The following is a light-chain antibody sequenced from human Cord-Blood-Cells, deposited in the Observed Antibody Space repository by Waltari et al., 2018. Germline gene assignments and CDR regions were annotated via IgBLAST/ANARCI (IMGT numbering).Light chain of an antibody. Sequence: DIQMTQFPSSLSASVGDRVTITCRASQSISSYLNWYQQKPGKAPKLLIYAASSLQSGVPSRFSGSGSGTDFTLTISSLQPEDFATYYCQQSYSTPPEFTFGPGTKVDIK. CDR1: QSISSY. CDR2: AAS. J-gene: IGKJ3*01. CDR3: QQSYSTPPEFT. V-gene: IGKV1-39*01.